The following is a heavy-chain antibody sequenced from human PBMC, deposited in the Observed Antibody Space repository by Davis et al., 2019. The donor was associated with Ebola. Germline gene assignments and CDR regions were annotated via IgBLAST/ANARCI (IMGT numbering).Heavy chain of an antibody. CDR3: ARELVVVVAAHYYYYGMDV. V-gene: IGHV1-69*04. D-gene: IGHD2-15*01. CDR2: TIPLLGIP. CDR1: GGTFSSYT. J-gene: IGHJ6*04. Sequence: SVKVSCKASGGTFSSYTISWVRQAPGQGLEWMGRTIPLLGIPNYAQKFQGRVTMTRDTSTSTVYMELSSLRSEDTAVYYCARELVVVVAAHYYYYGMDVWGKGTTVTVSS.